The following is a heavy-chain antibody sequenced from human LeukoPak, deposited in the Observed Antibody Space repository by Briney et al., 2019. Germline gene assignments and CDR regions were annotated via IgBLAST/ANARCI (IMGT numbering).Heavy chain of an antibody. CDR1: GFTFSDHY. V-gene: IGHV3-11*01. CDR3: ARDRHGYFDY. J-gene: IGHJ4*02. Sequence: PGGSLRLSCAASGFTFSDHYMIWLRQAPGKGLEALSYISHNGETKYYADSVKGRLSISRDNAKSSLYLQMNSLRVEDTAVYYCARDRHGYFDYWGQGTLVTVSS. CDR2: ISHNGETK. D-gene: IGHD6-13*01.